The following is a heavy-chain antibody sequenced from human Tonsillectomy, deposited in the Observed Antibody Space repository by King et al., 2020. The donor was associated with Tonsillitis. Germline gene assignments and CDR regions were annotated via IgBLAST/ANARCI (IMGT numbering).Heavy chain of an antibody. CDR2: IWYDGSSH. CDR3: AKDEGAFDV. Sequence: QLVQSGGGVVQPGGSLRLSCAASGFTFSNYGMHWVRQAPGKGLEWVAFIWYDGSSHNYAASVKGRFTISRDNSKNTLYLQMNSLRTEDTAVYFCAKDEGAFDVWGQGTMVTVSS. CDR1: GFTFSNYG. J-gene: IGHJ3*01. V-gene: IGHV3-30*02.